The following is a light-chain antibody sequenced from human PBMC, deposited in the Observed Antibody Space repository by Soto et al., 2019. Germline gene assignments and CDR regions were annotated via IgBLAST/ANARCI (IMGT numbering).Light chain of an antibody. Sequence: EIVLTQSPGTLSLSPGERATLACRASQSVSSNYLAWYQQKPGRAPRLLIYGASSRATGIPDRFSGSGSGTEFTLTISRLEPEDFAVYYCHQYGTSPLTFGGGTKVEI. CDR1: QSVSSNY. V-gene: IGKV3-20*01. CDR3: HQYGTSPLT. CDR2: GAS. J-gene: IGKJ4*01.